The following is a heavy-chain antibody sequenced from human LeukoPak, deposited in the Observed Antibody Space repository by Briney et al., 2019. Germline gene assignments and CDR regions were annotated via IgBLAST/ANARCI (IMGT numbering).Heavy chain of an antibody. V-gene: IGHV4-59*11. Sequence: SETLSLTCTVSGGSISSHYWSWIRQPPGKGLEWIGYIYYSGTTDYNPSLMSRVTISVDTSKNQFSLKLSSVTAADTAVYYCARSYCYMDVWGKGTTVTVSS. J-gene: IGHJ6*03. CDR1: GGSISSHY. CDR2: IYYSGTT. CDR3: ARSYCYMDV.